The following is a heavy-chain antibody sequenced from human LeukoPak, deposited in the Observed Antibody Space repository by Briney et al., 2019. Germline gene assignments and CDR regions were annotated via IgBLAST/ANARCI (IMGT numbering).Heavy chain of an antibody. J-gene: IGHJ4*02. CDR2: FDPEDCET. Sequence: ASVKVSCNVSVYTLTELSMHWVRQAPGKGREGMVGFDPEDCETIYAQKFQGRVTMTEDTYTDTDYMERSSLRSEDTAVYYCATDKVGAAGPREYYFEYWGQGTLVTVSS. CDR3: ATDKVGAAGPREYYFEY. V-gene: IGHV1-24*01. CDR1: VYTLTELS. D-gene: IGHD1-26*01.